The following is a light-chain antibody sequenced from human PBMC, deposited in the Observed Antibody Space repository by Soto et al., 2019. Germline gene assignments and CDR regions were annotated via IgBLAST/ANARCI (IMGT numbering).Light chain of an antibody. V-gene: IGLV2-23*01. CDR1: SSDVGSYNL. Sequence: QSALTQPASVSGSPGQSITISCTGTSSDVGSYNLVSWYQQHPGKAPKLMIYEGINRPSGVSNRFSGSKSGNTASLTISGLQAADEADYYCCSYAGSSTDVVFGGGTKVTVL. CDR3: CSYAGSSTDVV. CDR2: EGI. J-gene: IGLJ2*01.